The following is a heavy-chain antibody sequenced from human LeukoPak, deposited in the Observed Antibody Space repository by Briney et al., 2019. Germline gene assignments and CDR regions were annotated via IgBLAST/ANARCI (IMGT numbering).Heavy chain of an antibody. CDR1: GGSISSSSYY. J-gene: IGHJ4*02. V-gene: IGHV4-39*07. CDR3: ARAPITMVRGLDY. Sequence: PSETLSLTCTVSGGSISSSSYYWGWIRQPPGKGLEWIGSIYHSGSTIYNPSLKRRVTISVDTTKNQFSLKLTSVTAADTAMYYCARAPITMVRGLDYWGRGALVTVSS. D-gene: IGHD3-10*01. CDR2: IYHSGST.